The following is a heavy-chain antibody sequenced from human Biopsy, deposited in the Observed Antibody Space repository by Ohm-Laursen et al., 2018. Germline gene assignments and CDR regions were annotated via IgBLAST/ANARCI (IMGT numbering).Heavy chain of an antibody. CDR2: IYYTGNT. Sequence: SETLSLTCTVSGGSISSYYWSWIRQPPGKGLEWIGYIYYTGNTNYNPSLKSRVTISVDTSMNYLSLSLTSVTAADTAVYYCARHAPSYSGSYWRYFDLWGRGTLVTVSS. CDR1: GGSISSYY. D-gene: IGHD1-26*01. J-gene: IGHJ2*01. CDR3: ARHAPSYSGSYWRYFDL. V-gene: IGHV4-59*08.